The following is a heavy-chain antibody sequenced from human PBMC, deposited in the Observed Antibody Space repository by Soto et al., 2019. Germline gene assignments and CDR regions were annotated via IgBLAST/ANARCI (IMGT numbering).Heavy chain of an antibody. V-gene: IGHV3-7*01. J-gene: IGHJ6*02. CDR3: ARDHKGGYYYYGMDV. Sequence: AGGSLRLSCAASGFTFSSYWMSWVRQAPGKGLEWVANIKQDGSEKYYVDSVKGRFTISRDNAKNSLYLQMNSLRAEDTAVYYCARDHKGGYYYYGMDVWGQGTTVTVSS. CDR1: GFTFSSYW. CDR2: IKQDGSEK.